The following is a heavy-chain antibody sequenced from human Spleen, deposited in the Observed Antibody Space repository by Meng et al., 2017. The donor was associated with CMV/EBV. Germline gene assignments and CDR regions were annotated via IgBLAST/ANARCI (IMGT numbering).Heavy chain of an antibody. CDR1: GYTFTSYA. J-gene: IGHJ4*02. CDR3: ARGFPYDSSGYYGGAY. CDR2: SNAGNGNT. V-gene: IGHV1-3*02. D-gene: IGHD3-22*01. Sequence: ASVKVSCKASGYTFTSYAMHWVRQAPGQRLEWMGWSNAGNGNTKYSQEFQGRVTITRDTSASTAYMELSSLRSEDTAVYYCARGFPYDSSGYYGGAYWGQGTLVTVSS.